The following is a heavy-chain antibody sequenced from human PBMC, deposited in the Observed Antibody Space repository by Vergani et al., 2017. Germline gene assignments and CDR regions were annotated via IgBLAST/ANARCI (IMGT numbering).Heavy chain of an antibody. CDR1: GGTFSSYA. CDR2: IIPIFGTA. V-gene: IGHV1-69*12. Sequence: QVQLVQSGAEVKKPGSSVKVSCKASGGTFSSYAISWVRQAPGQGLEWMGGIIPIFGTANYAQKFQGRVTITADESTSTAYMELRSLRSDDTAVYYCAREHLNHDSGSYYVAFDIWGQGTMVTVSS. J-gene: IGHJ3*02. D-gene: IGHD1-26*01. CDR3: AREHLNHDSGSYYVAFDI.